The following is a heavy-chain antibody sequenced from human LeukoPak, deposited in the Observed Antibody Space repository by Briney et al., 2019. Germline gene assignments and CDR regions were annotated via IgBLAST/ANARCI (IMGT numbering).Heavy chain of an antibody. J-gene: IGHJ6*03. Sequence: PSETLSLTCAVSGGSISSSNWWSWVRQPPGKGLEWIGEIYHSGSTNYNPSLKSRVTISVDKSKNQFSLKLSSVTAADTAVYYCARGVVPAALYYYYYMDVWGKGTTVTVSS. CDR1: GGSISSSNW. V-gene: IGHV4-4*02. CDR2: IYHSGST. D-gene: IGHD2-2*01. CDR3: ARGVVPAALYYYYYMDV.